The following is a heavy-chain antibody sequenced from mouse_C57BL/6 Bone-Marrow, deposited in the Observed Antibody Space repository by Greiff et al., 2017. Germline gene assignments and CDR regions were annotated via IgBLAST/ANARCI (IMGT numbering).Heavy chain of an antibody. J-gene: IGHJ3*01. CDR1: GYTFTSYW. V-gene: IGHV1-64*01. CDR3: ASDYGSSYDWFAY. CDR2: IHPNSGST. Sequence: QVQLQQSGAELVKPGASVKMSCKASGYTFTSYWMHWVKQRPGQGLEWIGIIHPNSGSTNYNEKFKSKATLTVDKSSSTAYMQLSSLTSEDSAVYYCASDYGSSYDWFAYWGQGTLVTVSA. D-gene: IGHD1-1*01.